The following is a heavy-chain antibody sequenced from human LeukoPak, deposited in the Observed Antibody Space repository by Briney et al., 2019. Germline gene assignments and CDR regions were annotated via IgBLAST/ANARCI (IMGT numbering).Heavy chain of an antibody. D-gene: IGHD4-17*01. Sequence: SETLSLTCTVSGGSISSSSYYWGWIRQPRGKGVVWLGWIYYSGSTYCNPYLKSRVTMSVDTSKNQFSLKLRSVTAADTAVYFCARGYYAKTGTTSRDFDYWDQGTLVTVSS. CDR1: GGSISSSSYY. V-gene: IGHV4-39*01. J-gene: IGHJ4*02. CDR3: ARGYYAKTGTTSRDFDY. CDR2: IYYSGST.